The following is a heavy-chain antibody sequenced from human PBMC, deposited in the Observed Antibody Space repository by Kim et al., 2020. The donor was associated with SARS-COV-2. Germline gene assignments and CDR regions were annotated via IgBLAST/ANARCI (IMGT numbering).Heavy chain of an antibody. CDR3: TRGSYGERAFDY. D-gene: IGHD1-26*01. Sequence: ASVKVSCKTSGYTFTRHGFSWVRQRPGQGLEWVGWISGDKGDTQYAQKVQGRVTLTTDRSTTTGYMELRSLTTDDTAFYYCTRGSYGERAFDYWGQGTLVTVSS. J-gene: IGHJ4*02. V-gene: IGHV1-18*04. CDR2: ISGDKGDT. CDR1: GYTFTRHG.